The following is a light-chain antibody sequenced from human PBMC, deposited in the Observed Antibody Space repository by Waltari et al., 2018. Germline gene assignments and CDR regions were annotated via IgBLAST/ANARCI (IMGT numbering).Light chain of an antibody. Sequence: AIQMTQSPSSLSASVGDRVTITCRASQGIRNNLGWYQQTPGKAPKLLIYAASNLQSGVPPRFSGSGSGTDFTLTISSLQPEDFATYYCLQDYNYPLTFGGGTKVEIK. CDR1: QGIRNN. V-gene: IGKV1-6*01. J-gene: IGKJ4*01. CDR3: LQDYNYPLT. CDR2: AAS.